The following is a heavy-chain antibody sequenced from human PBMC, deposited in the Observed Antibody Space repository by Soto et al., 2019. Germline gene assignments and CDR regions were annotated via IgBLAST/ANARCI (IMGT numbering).Heavy chain of an antibody. CDR3: ARSLLSYAYVRQTWREVGDSFDV. CDR2: LIHGGST. J-gene: IGHJ3*01. CDR1: NSSLGAFH. V-gene: IGHV4-34*12. D-gene: IGHD3-10*02. Sequence: SETLSLTCAIYNSSLGAFHWTWIRQPPGKGLEWIGELIHGGSTNYNPSLKSRVTFSLDTSRSQFSLHLMSVTAADSAVYYCARSLLSYAYVRQTWREVGDSFDVWGRGTSVAVSS.